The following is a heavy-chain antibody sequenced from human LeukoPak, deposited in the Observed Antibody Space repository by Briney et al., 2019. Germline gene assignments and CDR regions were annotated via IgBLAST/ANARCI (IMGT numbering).Heavy chain of an antibody. CDR1: GFSISSGYH. CDR3: ARGRIVDIVVVPAAMPTGVDYYYYMDV. CDR2: IYHSGST. Sequence: SETLSLTCTVSGFSISSGYHWGWIRQPPGKGLEWIGTIYHSGSTYYNPSLKSRVTISVDTSKNQFSLKLSSVTAADTAVYYCARGRIVDIVVVPAAMPTGVDYYYYMDVWGKGTTVTVSS. J-gene: IGHJ6*03. V-gene: IGHV4-38-2*02. D-gene: IGHD2-2*01.